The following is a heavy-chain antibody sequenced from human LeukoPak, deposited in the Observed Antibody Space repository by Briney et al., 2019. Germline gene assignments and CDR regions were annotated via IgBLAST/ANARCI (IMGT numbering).Heavy chain of an antibody. CDR3: ARENWDFDF. Sequence: PGGSLRLSCAASGFTFSNYAIHWVRQAPGKGLEWVASIRFNGNFYADYVKGRFTISRDNSKSTVSLQMDTLRTEDTALYYCARENWDFDFWGRGTLVTVSS. V-gene: IGHV3-30*02. CDR1: GFTFSNYA. D-gene: IGHD7-27*01. J-gene: IGHJ4*02. CDR2: IRFNGN.